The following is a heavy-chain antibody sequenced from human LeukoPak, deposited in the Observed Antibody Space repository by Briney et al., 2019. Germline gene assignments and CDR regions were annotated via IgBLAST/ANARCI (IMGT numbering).Heavy chain of an antibody. CDR3: ARGMRYSSGSYYFDY. CDR2: ISYDGSNK. CDR1: GFTFSSYA. J-gene: IGHJ4*02. Sequence: GRSLRLSCAASGFTFSSYAMHWVRQAPGKGLEWVAVISYDGSNKYYADSVKGRFTISRDNSKNTLYLQMNSLRAEDTAVYYCARGMRYSSGSYYFDYWGQGTLVTVSS. V-gene: IGHV3-30-3*01. D-gene: IGHD6-19*01.